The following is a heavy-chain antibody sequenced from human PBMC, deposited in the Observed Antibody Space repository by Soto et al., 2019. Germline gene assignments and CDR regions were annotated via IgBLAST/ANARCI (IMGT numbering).Heavy chain of an antibody. Sequence: ASGKVSCKASGYTFTSYAMHWVRQAPGQRLEWMGWINAGNGNTKYSQRFQGRVTITRDTSASTAYMELSSLRSEDTAVYYCARDREGGTSYYDFWSGEPQYYYYGMDVWGERTTVPASP. CDR1: GYTFTSYA. V-gene: IGHV1-3*01. J-gene: IGHJ6*04. D-gene: IGHD3-3*01. CDR3: ARDREGGTSYYDFWSGEPQYYYYGMDV. CDR2: INAGNGNT.